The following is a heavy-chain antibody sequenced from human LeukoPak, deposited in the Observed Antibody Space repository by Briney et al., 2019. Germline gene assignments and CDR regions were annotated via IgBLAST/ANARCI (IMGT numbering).Heavy chain of an antibody. J-gene: IGHJ4*02. CDR3: ARGMGRFCTSSSCYLSFVY. CDR1: GSSISNGFF. V-gene: IGHV4-38-2*02. CDR2: IQNGGDS. Sequence: SETLSLTCNVSGSSISNGFFWAWIRQSPGKGLEWIGSIQNGGDSYYNPSLKSRTTMSVDTSKNQFSLKLTSVTAADTAVFYCARGMGRFCTSSSCYLSFVYWGQGTLVTVSP. D-gene: IGHD2-2*01.